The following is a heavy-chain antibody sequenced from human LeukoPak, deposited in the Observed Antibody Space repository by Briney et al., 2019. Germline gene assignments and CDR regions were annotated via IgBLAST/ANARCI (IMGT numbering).Heavy chain of an antibody. Sequence: SESLSLTCTVSGGSISSGSYYWGWIRQPPGKGLEWIGSIYYSGSTYYNPPLKSRVTISVDTSKNQFSLKLSSVTAADTAVYYCARYYGSGNFDYWGQGTLVTVSS. CDR3: ARYYGSGNFDY. V-gene: IGHV4-39*01. D-gene: IGHD3-10*01. J-gene: IGHJ4*02. CDR2: IYYSGST. CDR1: GGSISSGSYY.